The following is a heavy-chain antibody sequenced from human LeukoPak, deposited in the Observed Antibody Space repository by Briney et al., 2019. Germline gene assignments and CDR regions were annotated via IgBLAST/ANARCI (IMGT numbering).Heavy chain of an antibody. D-gene: IGHD2-21*01. Sequence: SETLSLTCTVSGDSMTYSYWNWIRQPPGKGLEWLGNVYLSVSVKSNPSLKSRVTISLDTSKKQLSLRLSSVTAADTAVYYCARRRQVSAYSPYAFDMWGQGTMVTVFS. CDR1: GDSMTYSY. V-gene: IGHV4-59*08. CDR3: ARRRQVSAYSPYAFDM. J-gene: IGHJ3*02. CDR2: VYLSVSV.